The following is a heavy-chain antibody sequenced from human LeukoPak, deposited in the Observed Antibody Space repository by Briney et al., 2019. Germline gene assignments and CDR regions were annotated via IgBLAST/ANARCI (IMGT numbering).Heavy chain of an antibody. J-gene: IGHJ4*02. CDR1: GFTFGDYA. Sequence: PGGSLRLSCAASGFTFGDYAMHWVRQAPGKGLEWVSGISWNSDSIGYADSVKGRFTISRDNSKNTLYLQMNSLRAEDTAVYYCAKIPSPNYYDSSGYYYGGDYWGQGTLVTVSS. V-gene: IGHV3-9*01. CDR3: AKIPSPNYYDSSGYYYGGDY. CDR2: ISWNSDSI. D-gene: IGHD3-22*01.